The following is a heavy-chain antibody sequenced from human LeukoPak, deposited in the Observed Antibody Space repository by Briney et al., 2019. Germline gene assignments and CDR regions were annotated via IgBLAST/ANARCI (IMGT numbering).Heavy chain of an antibody. Sequence: GGSLRLSCAASGFTFSRFWMTWVRQAPGKALEWVANIRPDGSDRNYADSVRGRLTISRDNAKSPLYLQMNSLRGEDTAVYYCATRLAAVTADPFDNWGQGTLVTVST. CDR1: GFTFSRFW. V-gene: IGHV3-7*01. J-gene: IGHJ4*02. CDR3: ATRLAAVTADPFDN. D-gene: IGHD2-21*02. CDR2: IRPDGSDR.